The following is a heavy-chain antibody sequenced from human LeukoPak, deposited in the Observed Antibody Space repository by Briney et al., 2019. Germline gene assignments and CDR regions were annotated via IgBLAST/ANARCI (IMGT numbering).Heavy chain of an antibody. CDR1: GGSISSGSYY. D-gene: IGHD2-2*01. CDR2: IYTSGST. J-gene: IGHJ4*02. CDR3: AREVVSAAKYDY. V-gene: IGHV4-61*02. Sequence: SQTLSLTCTVSGGSISSGSYYWSWIRQPAGKGLEWIGRIYTSGSTNYNPSLKSRVTISVDTSKNQSSLKLSSVTAADTAVYYCAREVVSAAKYDYWGQGTLVTVSS.